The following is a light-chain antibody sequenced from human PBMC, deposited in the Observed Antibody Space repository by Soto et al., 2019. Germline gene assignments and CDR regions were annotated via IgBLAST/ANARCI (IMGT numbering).Light chain of an antibody. CDR3: GSYPTSSTLV. J-gene: IGLJ3*02. CDR1: SSDIDTDKY. V-gene: IGLV2-14*03. CDR2: EVT. Sequence: QSVLAQPASVYGAPGQYITIYCTATSSDIDTDKYVSWYQKHLGKAPKLMIFEVTNRPTGVSNRFSGSKSANTASLIISGLQAEDEAKYYCGSYPTSSTLVFGGGTQLTVL.